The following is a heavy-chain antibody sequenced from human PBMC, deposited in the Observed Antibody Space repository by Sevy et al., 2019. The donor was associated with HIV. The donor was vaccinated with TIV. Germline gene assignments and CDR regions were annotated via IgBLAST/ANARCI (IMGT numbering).Heavy chain of an antibody. Sequence: GGSLRLSCAASGFTFSSYEMNWVRQAPGKGLEWVSYISNSGTTISYSDSVRGRFTISRDNTKNSLYLQMNSLRAEDTALYYCARDLPPSATTVAQFDYWGRGTLVTVSS. CDR3: ARDLPPSATTVAQFDY. V-gene: IGHV3-48*03. CDR2: ISNSGTTI. D-gene: IGHD4-17*01. CDR1: GFTFSSYE. J-gene: IGHJ4*02.